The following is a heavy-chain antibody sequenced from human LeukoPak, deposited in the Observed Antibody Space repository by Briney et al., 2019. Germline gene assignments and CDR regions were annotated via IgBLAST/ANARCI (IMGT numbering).Heavy chain of an antibody. J-gene: IGHJ6*03. CDR3: AREVRGSRYYYYYMDV. D-gene: IGHD3-10*01. CDR1: GGSISSSSYY. CDR2: IYYSGST. V-gene: IGHV4-39*02. Sequence: SETLSLTCTVSGGSISSSSYYWGWIRQPPGKGLEWIGSIYYSGSTYYNPSLKSRVTISVDTSKNQFSLKLSSVTAADTAVYYCAREVRGSRYYYYYMDVWGKGTTVTISS.